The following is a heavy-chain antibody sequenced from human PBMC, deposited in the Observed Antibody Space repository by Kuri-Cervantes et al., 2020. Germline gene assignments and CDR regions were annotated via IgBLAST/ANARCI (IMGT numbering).Heavy chain of an antibody. CDR3: ASAYYYDSSGYLYYFDY. J-gene: IGHJ4*02. CDR2: ISYSGST. V-gene: IGHV4-59*01. Sequence: GSLRLSCTVSGGSISSYYWSWIRQPPGKGLEWIGFISYSGSTNYNPSLKSRVTISVDTSKNQFSLKLSSVTAADTAVYYCASAYYYDSSGYLYYFDYWGQGTLVTVSS. D-gene: IGHD3-22*01. CDR1: GGSISSYY.